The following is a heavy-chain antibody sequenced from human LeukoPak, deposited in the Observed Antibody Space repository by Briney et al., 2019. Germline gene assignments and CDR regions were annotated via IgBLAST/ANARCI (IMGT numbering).Heavy chain of an antibody. Sequence: SVTVSCTPSVDTLNNYAINGVRQAPGQGTGWMGRIVHMFKTATYPRGLQGGLTITADISTSTVYMELRRLTSDDTAVYYCARGPYTSDGSGFYYYYMDVWGKGTSVIVSS. CDR3: ARGPYTSDGSGFYYYYMDV. D-gene: IGHD6-25*01. J-gene: IGHJ6*03. CDR2: IVHMFKTA. V-gene: IGHV1-69*06. CDR1: VDTLNNYA.